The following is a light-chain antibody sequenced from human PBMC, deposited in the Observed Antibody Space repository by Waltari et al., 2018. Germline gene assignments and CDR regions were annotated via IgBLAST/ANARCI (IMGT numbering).Light chain of an antibody. CDR3: QQNNTYPFP. J-gene: IGKJ2*01. CDR1: QSISNW. CDR2: MAS. V-gene: IGKV1-5*03. Sequence: IQMTQPPSTLSASIGDRVTITCRASQSISNWVAWYQQIPGKAPKLLIYMASSLETGVPSRFRGSRSGTESALTSRSLQPGDLATYYCQQNNTYPFPFGLGTKLE.